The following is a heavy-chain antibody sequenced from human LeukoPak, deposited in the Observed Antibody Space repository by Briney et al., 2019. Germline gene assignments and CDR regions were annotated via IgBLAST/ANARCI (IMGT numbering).Heavy chain of an antibody. CDR1: GYTFTSYG. Sequence: SVKVSCKASGYTFTSYGIIWVRQAPRQGLEWMGWISAYNGNTNYAQKLQGRVTMTTDTSTSTAYMELRSLRSDDTAVYYCARDLVCSSTSCYTGIDYYYYYMDVWGKGTTVTVSS. J-gene: IGHJ6*03. CDR3: ARDLVCSSTSCYTGIDYYYYYMDV. CDR2: ISAYNGNT. V-gene: IGHV1-18*01. D-gene: IGHD2-2*02.